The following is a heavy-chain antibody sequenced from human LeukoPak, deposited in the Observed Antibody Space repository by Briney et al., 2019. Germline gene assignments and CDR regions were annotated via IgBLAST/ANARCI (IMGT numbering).Heavy chain of an antibody. CDR2: ISYDGSNK. D-gene: IGHD3-22*01. Sequence: PGRSLRLSCAASGFTFSSYAMHWVRQAPGKGLEWVAVISYDGSNKYYADSVKGRFTISRDNSKNTLYQQMNSLRAEDTAVYYCARDGDYYDSSSEGGFDYWGQGTLVTVSS. CDR1: GFTFSSYA. V-gene: IGHV3-30-3*01. CDR3: ARDGDYYDSSSEGGFDY. J-gene: IGHJ4*02.